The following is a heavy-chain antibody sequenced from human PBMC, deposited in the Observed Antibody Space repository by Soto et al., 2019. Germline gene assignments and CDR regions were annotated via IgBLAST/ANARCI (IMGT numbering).Heavy chain of an antibody. J-gene: IGHJ6*02. CDR3: ARSQGSSTSLEIYYYYYYGMDV. Sequence: QVQLGQSGAEVKKPGSSVKVSCKASGGTFSSYAISWVRQAPGQGLEWMGAIIPISGTANYAQRFHGRVTITTDESTSTAYMGLSSLRSEDTAVYYCARSQGSSTSLEIYYYYYYGMDVWGQGTTVTVSS. D-gene: IGHD2-2*01. V-gene: IGHV1-69*01. CDR1: GGTFSSYA. CDR2: IIPISGTA.